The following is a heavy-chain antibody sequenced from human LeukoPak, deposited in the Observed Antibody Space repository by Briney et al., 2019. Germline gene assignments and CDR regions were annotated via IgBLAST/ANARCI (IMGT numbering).Heavy chain of an antibody. D-gene: IGHD3-22*01. V-gene: IGHV3-7*04. J-gene: IGHJ4*02. CDR3: ARDYSSGRDF. CDR2: INQEGSDQ. Sequence: PGASLRLSCAASGFTFSTKWMSWVSQAPGKGLEWVATINQEGSDQYYGDSVKGRLTISRDNAKNSLDLQMNSLRAEDTAVYYCARDYSSGRDFWGQGTLVTVSS. CDR1: GFTFSTKW.